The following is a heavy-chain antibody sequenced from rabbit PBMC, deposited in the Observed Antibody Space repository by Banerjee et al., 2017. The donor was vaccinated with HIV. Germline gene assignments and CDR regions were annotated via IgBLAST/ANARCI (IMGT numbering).Heavy chain of an antibody. CDR1: GFSLSSHA. D-gene: IGHD7-1*01. V-gene: IGHV1S7*01. Sequence: HLKETGGGLVQPGGSLTLSCKAAGFSLSSHAMNWVRQAPGKGLEWIGIIYVGSGGTDYAIWVNGRFTISSDNAQNTVDLQVNGLTAADTATYFCARDLFNVVQNLWGQGTLVTVS. CDR3: ARDLFNVVQNL. CDR2: IYVGSGGT. J-gene: IGHJ4*01.